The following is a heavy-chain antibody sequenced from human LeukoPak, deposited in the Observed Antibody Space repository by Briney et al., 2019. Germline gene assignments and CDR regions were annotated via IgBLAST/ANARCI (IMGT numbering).Heavy chain of an antibody. J-gene: IGHJ5*02. CDR3: ARYSYADWFDP. CDR2: IYYSGST. CDR1: GGSISSYY. V-gene: IGHV4-59*01. Sequence: SETLSLTCTVSGGSISSYYGSWIRQPPGKGLEWIGYIYYSGSTNYNPSLKSRVTISVDTSKNQFSLKLSSVTAADTAVYYCARYSYADWFDPWGQGTLVTVSS. D-gene: IGHD5-18*01.